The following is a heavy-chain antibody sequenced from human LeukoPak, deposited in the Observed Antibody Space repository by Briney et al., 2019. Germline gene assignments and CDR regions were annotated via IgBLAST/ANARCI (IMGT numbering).Heavy chain of an antibody. CDR1: GYTFTNYG. CDR3: ARNTYYYDSSGYYYGSPYYYYYMDV. J-gene: IGHJ6*03. CDR2: ISGYNGDT. V-gene: IGHV1-18*01. D-gene: IGHD3-22*01. Sequence: ASVKVSCKASGYTFTNYGISWVRQAPGQGLEWMGCISGYNGDTNYAKKVQGRVTMTTDTSTSTAYMELSSLRSEDTAVYYCARNTYYYDSSGYYYGSPYYYYYMDVWGKGTTVTVSS.